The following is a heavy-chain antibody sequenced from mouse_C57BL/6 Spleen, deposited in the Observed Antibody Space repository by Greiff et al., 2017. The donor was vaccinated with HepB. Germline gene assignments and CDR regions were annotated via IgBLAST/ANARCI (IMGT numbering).Heavy chain of an antibody. CDR3: VADGYYYAMDY. D-gene: IGHD2-3*01. CDR1: GYAFSSYW. Sequence: QVQLKESGAELVKPGASVKISCKASGYAFSSYWMNWVKQRPGKGLEWIGQIYPGDGDTNYNGKFKGKATLTADKSSSTAYMQLSSLTSEDSAVYFCVADGYYYAMDYWGQGTSVTVSS. V-gene: IGHV1-80*01. J-gene: IGHJ4*01. CDR2: IYPGDGDT.